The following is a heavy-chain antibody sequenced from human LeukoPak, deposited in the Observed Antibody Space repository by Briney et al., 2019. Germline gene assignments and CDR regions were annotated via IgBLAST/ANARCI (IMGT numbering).Heavy chain of an antibody. J-gene: IGHJ4*02. Sequence: GGSLRLPCAASGFIFSSYWMSWVRQAPGKGLEWVANIKQDGSEKYYVDSVKGRFTISRDNAKNSLYLQMNSLRAEDTAVYYCARGGYYDSSGYFYWGQGTLVTVSS. V-gene: IGHV3-7*01. CDR2: IKQDGSEK. D-gene: IGHD3-22*01. CDR1: GFIFSSYW. CDR3: ARGGYYDSSGYFY.